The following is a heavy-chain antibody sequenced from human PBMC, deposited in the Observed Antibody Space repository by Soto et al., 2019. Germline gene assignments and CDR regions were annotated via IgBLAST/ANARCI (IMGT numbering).Heavy chain of an antibody. Sequence: EVQLLESGGGLVQPGGSLRLSCAASGFTFSIYAMSWVRQAPGKGLEWVSAISRSGGSPYYADSVRGRFTVSRDNSKHTLYLQMNSLRAEDTAVYYCARRLDYDILTGTIDYWGQGTLVTVSS. J-gene: IGHJ4*02. D-gene: IGHD3-9*01. CDR2: ISRSGGSP. V-gene: IGHV3-23*01. CDR3: ARRLDYDILTGTIDY. CDR1: GFTFSIYA.